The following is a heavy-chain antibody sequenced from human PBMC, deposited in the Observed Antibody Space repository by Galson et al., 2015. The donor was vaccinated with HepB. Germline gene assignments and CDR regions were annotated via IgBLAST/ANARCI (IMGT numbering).Heavy chain of an antibody. CDR1: GFTFSSYS. D-gene: IGHD6-19*01. CDR2: ISSSSSTI. Sequence: SLRLSCAASGFTFSSYSMNWVRQAPGKGLEWVSYISSSSSTIYYADSVKGRFTISRDNAKNSLYLQMNSLRAEDTAVYYCASGSGWRAEYFQHWGQGTLVTVSS. CDR3: ASGSGWRAEYFQH. V-gene: IGHV3-48*01. J-gene: IGHJ1*01.